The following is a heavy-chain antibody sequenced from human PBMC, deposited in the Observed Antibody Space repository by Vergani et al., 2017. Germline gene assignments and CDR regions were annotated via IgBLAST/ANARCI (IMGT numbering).Heavy chain of an antibody. CDR1: GGSINPSSSF. CDR2: INYVGRT. CDR3: AGGRGDNWYFDL. J-gene: IGHJ2*01. Sequence: QVQLQESGPGLVKPSETLSLTCAVSGGSINPSSSFWGWIRQSPGKGLEWIGSINYVGRTYYIPSLQSRATVFVDTSKTQFSLNLTAVTAADTAVYYCAGGRGDNWYFDLWGRGTLVTVSS. V-gene: IGHV4-39*01. D-gene: IGHD3-16*01.